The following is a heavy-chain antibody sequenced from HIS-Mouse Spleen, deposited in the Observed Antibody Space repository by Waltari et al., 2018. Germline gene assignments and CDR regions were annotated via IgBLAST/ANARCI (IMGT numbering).Heavy chain of an antibody. Sequence: QLQLQESGPGLVKPSETLSPTCTVSGGSISSSSSYGGWIRQPPGKGVEWIGSIYYSGSTYYNPSLKSRVTISVDTSKNQFSLKLSSVTAADTAVYYCAREIPYSSSWYDWYFDLWGRGTLVTVSS. CDR1: GGSISSSSSY. J-gene: IGHJ2*01. CDR2: IYYSGST. V-gene: IGHV4-39*07. CDR3: AREIPYSSSWYDWYFDL. D-gene: IGHD6-13*01.